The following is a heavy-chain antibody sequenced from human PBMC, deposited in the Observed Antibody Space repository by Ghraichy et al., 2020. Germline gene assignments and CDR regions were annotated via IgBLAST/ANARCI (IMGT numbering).Heavy chain of an antibody. CDR1: SVSVSSLKYY. CDR2: IYYSGST. V-gene: IGHV4-61*01. Sequence: SETLSLTCTVSSVSVSSLKYYWTWIRQPPGRELEWIASIYYSGSTNYNPSLMSRVTISLDTSKNQLSLTLTSVTASDTAVYYCARVFHYTMDVWGQGTTVTVSS. CDR3: ARVFHYTMDV. J-gene: IGHJ6*02. D-gene: IGHD3-9*01.